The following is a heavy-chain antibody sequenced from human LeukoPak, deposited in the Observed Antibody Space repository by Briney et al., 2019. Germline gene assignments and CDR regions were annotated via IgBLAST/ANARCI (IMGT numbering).Heavy chain of an antibody. CDR2: ISYDGSIK. CDR1: GFTFSDYV. V-gene: IGHV3-30-3*01. D-gene: IGHD1-26*01. J-gene: IGHJ4*02. Sequence: PGGSLRLSCAASGFTFSDYVIHWVRQAPGKGLDWVADISYDGSIKYYADSVKGRFTISRDNAKNSLYLQMNSLRAEDTAVYYCARDHRGATTEMVDYWGQGTLVTVSS. CDR3: ARDHRGATTEMVDY.